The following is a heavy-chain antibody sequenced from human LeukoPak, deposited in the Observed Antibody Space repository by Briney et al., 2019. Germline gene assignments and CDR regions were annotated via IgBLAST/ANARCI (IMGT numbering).Heavy chain of an antibody. CDR1: GFTFSSYA. CDR2: INHSGST. J-gene: IGHJ4*02. Sequence: GSLRLSCAASGFTFSSYAMSWVRQPPGKGLEWIGEINHSGSTNYNPSLKSRVTISVDTSKNQFSLKLSSVTAADTAVYYCASRRYSSSWSRTYYFDYWGQGTLVTVSS. V-gene: IGHV4-34*01. CDR3: ASRRYSSSWSRTYYFDY. D-gene: IGHD6-13*01.